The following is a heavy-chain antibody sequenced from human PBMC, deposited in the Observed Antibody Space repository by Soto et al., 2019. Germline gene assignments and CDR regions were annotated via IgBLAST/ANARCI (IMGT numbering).Heavy chain of an antibody. V-gene: IGHV3-23*01. CDR1: GCTFSSHA. Sequence: GGPLRLSCAASGCTFSSHAMSWISQAQGKGLEWVSAISGSGGSTYYADSVKGRFTISRDNSKNTLYLQMNSLRAEDTAVYYRAKIFGVVIIGALNAWGQGTLVTVSS. D-gene: IGHD3-3*01. J-gene: IGHJ4*02. CDR2: ISGSGGST. CDR3: AKIFGVVIIGALNA.